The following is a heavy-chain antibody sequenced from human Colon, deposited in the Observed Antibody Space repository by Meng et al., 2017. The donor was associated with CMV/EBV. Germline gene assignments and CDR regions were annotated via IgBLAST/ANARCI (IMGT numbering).Heavy chain of an antibody. V-gene: IGHV3-30*04. CDR3: ARVGDYPGGYFDY. CDR1: GFTFSNSG. CDR2: ISFDGRSK. D-gene: IGHD4-17*01. J-gene: IGHJ4*02. Sequence: GGSLRLSCAASGFTFSNSGLHWVRQAPGKGLEWVALISFDGRSKYYADSVKGRFTVSRDNSKNTLFLQMNSLRVDDTAVYYCARVGDYPGGYFDYWGQGTLVTVSS.